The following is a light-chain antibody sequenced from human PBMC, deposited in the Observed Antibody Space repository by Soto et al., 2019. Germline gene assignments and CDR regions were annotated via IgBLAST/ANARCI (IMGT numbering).Light chain of an antibody. CDR3: QQYDDSET. V-gene: IGKV3-20*01. J-gene: IGKJ1*01. CDR1: QSVNSDY. Sequence: EIVLTQSPGTLSLSPGERATLSCRVSQSVNSDYLAWYQQKPGQAPRLLIYGASTRAAVIPDRFSGSGSGTDFSLTISRLEPEDFAVDYGQQYDDSETFGQGTKVEIK. CDR2: GAS.